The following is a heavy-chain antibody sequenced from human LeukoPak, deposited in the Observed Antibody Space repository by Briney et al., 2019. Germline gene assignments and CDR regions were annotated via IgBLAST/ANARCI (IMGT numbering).Heavy chain of an antibody. V-gene: IGHV4-34*01. J-gene: IGHJ4*02. CDR1: GGSFSGYY. CDR3: ARTPYSGSHFDY. CDR2: INHSGST. D-gene: IGHD1-26*01. Sequence: SETLSLTRAVYGGSFSGYYWSWIRQPPGKGLEWIGEINHSGSTNYNPSLKSRVTISVDTSKNQFSLKLSSVTAADTAVYYCARTPYSGSHFDYWGQGTLVTVSS.